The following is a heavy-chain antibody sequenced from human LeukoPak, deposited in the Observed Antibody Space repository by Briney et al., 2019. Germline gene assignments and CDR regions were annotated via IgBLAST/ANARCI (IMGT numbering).Heavy chain of an antibody. J-gene: IGHJ4*02. Sequence: PSQTLSLTCTVSGGSISSGSYYWSWIRQPAGKGLEWIGRIYTSGSTSYNPSLKSRVTISVDTSKNQFSLKLSSVTAADTAVYYCAGDYYDSSGYYYWGQGTLVTVSS. CDR3: AGDYYDSSGYYY. D-gene: IGHD3-22*01. CDR2: IYTSGST. CDR1: GGSISSGSYY. V-gene: IGHV4-61*02.